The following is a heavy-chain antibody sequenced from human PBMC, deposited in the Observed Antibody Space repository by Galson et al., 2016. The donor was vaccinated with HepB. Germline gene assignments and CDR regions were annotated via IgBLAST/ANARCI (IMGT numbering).Heavy chain of an antibody. D-gene: IGHD3-3*02. CDR2: ITGSGGGT. Sequence: SLRLSCAASGFTFSSYALSWVRRAPGKGLEWVSAITGSGGGTYYADSVKGRFTVSRDNSKNTLFLQMNSRSTEDTAVYYCARDPGALYNHLGSDVNQYGMDVWGQGTTVTVSS. V-gene: IGHV3-23*01. CDR1: GFTFSSYA. CDR3: ARDPGALYNHLGSDVNQYGMDV. J-gene: IGHJ6*02.